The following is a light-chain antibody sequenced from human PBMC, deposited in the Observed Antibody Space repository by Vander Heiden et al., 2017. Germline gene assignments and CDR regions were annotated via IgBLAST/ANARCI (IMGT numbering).Light chain of an antibody. J-gene: IGKJ4*01. CDR3: QKYNSAPLT. Sequence: DIQMTQSPSSLSASVGDRVTITCRASRGIGNYLAWYQQKPGKVPKLLIYAASTLQSGVPSRFSGSGSGTDFTLTISSLQPEDVATYYCQKYNSAPLTFGGETKVEIK. CDR2: AAS. CDR1: RGIGNY. V-gene: IGKV1-27*01.